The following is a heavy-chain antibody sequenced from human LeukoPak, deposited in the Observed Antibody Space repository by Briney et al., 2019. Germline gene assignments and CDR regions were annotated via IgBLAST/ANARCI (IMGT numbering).Heavy chain of an antibody. V-gene: IGHV3-23*01. CDR3: AKDRWYSSSWYDY. CDR1: GVTFSSYA. CDR2: ISGSGGST. D-gene: IGHD6-13*01. J-gene: IGHJ4*02. Sequence: GVSLRLSCAASGVTFSSYAMSWVRQDPGKGLEWVSAISGSGGSTYYADSVKGRFTISRDNSKNTLYLQMNSLRAEDTAVYYCAKDRWYSSSWYDYWGQGTLVTVSS.